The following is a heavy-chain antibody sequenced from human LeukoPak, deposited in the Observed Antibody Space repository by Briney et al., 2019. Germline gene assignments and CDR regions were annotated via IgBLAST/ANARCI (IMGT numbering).Heavy chain of an antibody. CDR3: ARDTGVRGSFGWFDP. D-gene: IGHD2-15*01. CDR1: GDSVSSNSAA. Sequence: SQTLSLTCAISGDSVSSNSAAWNWIRQSLSRGLEWLGRTYYRSKWDNDYAVSVKSRITINPDTSKNQFTLHLNSVTPEDTAVYYCARDTGVRGSFGWFDPWGQGTLVTVSS. V-gene: IGHV6-1*01. CDR2: TYYRSKWDN. J-gene: IGHJ5*02.